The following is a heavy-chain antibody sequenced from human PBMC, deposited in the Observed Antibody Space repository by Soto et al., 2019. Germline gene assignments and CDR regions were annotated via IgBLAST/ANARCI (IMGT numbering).Heavy chain of an antibody. CDR1: GGSISSGDYY. J-gene: IGHJ4*02. V-gene: IGHV4-30-4*01. CDR3: ASWYYYDSSGYYSSFDY. CDR2: IYYSGST. D-gene: IGHD3-22*01. Sequence: PSETLSLTCTVSGGSISSGDYYWSWIRQPPGKGLEWIGYIYYSGSTYYNPSLKSRVTISVDTSKNQFSLKLSSATAADTAVYYCASWYYYDSSGYYSSFDYWGQGTLVTVSS.